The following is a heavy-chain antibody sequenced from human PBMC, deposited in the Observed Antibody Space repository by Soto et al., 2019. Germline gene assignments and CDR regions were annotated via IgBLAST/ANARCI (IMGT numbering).Heavy chain of an antibody. V-gene: IGHV4-59*04. Sequence: PSETLSLTCTVSGGSISSYYWSWIRQPPGMGLEWIGHIYYSGSTYYNSSLKSRVTISLDTSKNQFSLKLSSVTAADTAVYYCGGRPTAGSYYDLGSYYYYYAMDVWGQGTTVTVSS. J-gene: IGHJ6*02. CDR2: IYYSGST. CDR3: GGRPTAGSYYDLGSYYYYYAMDV. D-gene: IGHD3-10*01. CDR1: GGSISSYY.